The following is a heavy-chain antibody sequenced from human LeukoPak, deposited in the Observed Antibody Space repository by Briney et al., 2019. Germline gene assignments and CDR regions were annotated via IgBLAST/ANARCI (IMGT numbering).Heavy chain of an antibody. V-gene: IGHV3-30*03. D-gene: IGHD6-6*01. Sequence: GGSLRLSCAASGFTFSSSGMHWVRQAPGTGLEWVAFISHEGIEKYYVDSVKGRFTISRDNAKNTVYLQMNNLRVDDTAMYYCVGTIASRGSEYWGQGALVTVSS. CDR2: ISHEGIEK. J-gene: IGHJ4*02. CDR1: GFTFSSSG. CDR3: VGTIASRGSEY.